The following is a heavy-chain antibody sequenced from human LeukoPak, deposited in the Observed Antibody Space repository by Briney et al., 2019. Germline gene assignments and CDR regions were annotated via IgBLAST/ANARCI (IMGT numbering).Heavy chain of an antibody. D-gene: IGHD2-2*01. V-gene: IGHV3-23*01. CDR3: AKVGVVVPAANYYFDY. J-gene: IGHJ4*02. CDR1: GFTFSSYA. CDR2: ISGSGGST. Sequence: TGGSLRLSCAASGFTFSSYAMSWVRQAPVKGLEWVSAISGSGGSTYYADSVKGRFTISRDNSKNTLYLQMNSLRAEDTAVYYCAKVGVVVPAANYYFDYWGQGTLVTVSS.